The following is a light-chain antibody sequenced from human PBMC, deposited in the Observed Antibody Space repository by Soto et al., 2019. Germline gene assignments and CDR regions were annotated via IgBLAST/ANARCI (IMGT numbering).Light chain of an antibody. V-gene: IGKV1-5*01. CDR2: DAS. CDR1: QSISSW. J-gene: IGKJ1*01. CDR3: QQYNSYSPET. Sequence: DIQMTQSPSTLSASVGDRVTITCRASQSISSWLAWYQQKPGKAPKLLIYDASSLESGVPSRFSGSGSGTEFTLTISSLQPDDFATYDCQQYNSYSPETFGKGTKVDIK.